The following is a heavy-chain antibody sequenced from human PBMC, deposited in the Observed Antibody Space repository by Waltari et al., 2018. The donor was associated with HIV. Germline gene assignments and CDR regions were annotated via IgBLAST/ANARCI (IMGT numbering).Heavy chain of an antibody. Sequence: QVQLQESGPGLVKPSETLPLTCTVSGDSISRYYWSWIRQPPGQGLEWIGFIYNSGSTTYHPSLKSRVTISLETPKNQLSLRLTSVTAADTAVYYCARLWSCNSTICHRYYYYGMDVWGQGTTVTVSS. V-gene: IGHV4-59*01. D-gene: IGHD2-2*02. CDR2: IYNSGST. CDR1: GDSISRYY. CDR3: ARLWSCNSTICHRYYYYGMDV. J-gene: IGHJ6*02.